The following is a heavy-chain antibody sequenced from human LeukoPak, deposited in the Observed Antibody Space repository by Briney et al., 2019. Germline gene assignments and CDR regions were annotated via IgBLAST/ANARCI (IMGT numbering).Heavy chain of an antibody. CDR1: GGSISSSSYY. J-gene: IGHJ4*02. D-gene: IGHD4-17*01. Sequence: SETLSLTCTVSGGSISSSSYYWVWIRQPPGKGLEWIGSIYYSGSTYYNPSLKSRVTISVDTSKNQFSLKLSSVTAAETAVYYCAREEPTVTTLIDYWGQGPLVTVSS. V-gene: IGHV4-39*07. CDR3: AREEPTVTTLIDY. CDR2: IYYSGST.